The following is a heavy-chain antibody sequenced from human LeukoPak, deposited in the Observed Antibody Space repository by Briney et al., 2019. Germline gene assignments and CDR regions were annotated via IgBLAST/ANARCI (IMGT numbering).Heavy chain of an antibody. CDR1: GYTFTSYG. V-gene: IGHV1-18*01. J-gene: IGHJ6*04. Sequence: GASVKVSCKASGYTFTSYGISWVRQAPGQGLEWMGWISAYNGNTNYAQKLQGRVTMTTDTSTSTAYMELRSLRSDDTAVYYCARDRELGYCSSTSCSEWMDVWGKGTTVTVSS. D-gene: IGHD2-2*01. CDR3: ARDRELGYCSSTSCSEWMDV. CDR2: ISAYNGNT.